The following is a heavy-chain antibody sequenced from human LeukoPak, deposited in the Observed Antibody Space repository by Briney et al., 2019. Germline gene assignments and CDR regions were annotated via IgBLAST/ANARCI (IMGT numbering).Heavy chain of an antibody. J-gene: IGHJ6*03. CDR2: MYKIGSA. CDR3: ARVVNEVWLGRHGSGSTHYMDV. D-gene: IGHD3-10*01. V-gene: IGHV4-59*01. CDR1: GRSLSGYY. Sequence: SETLSLTCTVSGRSLSGYYCSWIRQPPRKGLGWIGYMYKIGSAKYNPTLKSRVTISIDMAKYQFSLKLRSVTAADTAAYYCARVVNEVWLGRHGSGSTHYMDVWGKGTTVTVS.